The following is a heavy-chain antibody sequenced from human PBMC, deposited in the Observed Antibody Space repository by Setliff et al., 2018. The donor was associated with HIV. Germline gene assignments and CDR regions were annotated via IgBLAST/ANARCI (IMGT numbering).Heavy chain of an antibody. CDR2: IIPLFGTL. CDR3: ARGHSHGYGYSGSYGPFDI. Sequence: SVKVSCKASGYTFTSFYLHWVRQAPGQGLQWMGGIIPLFGTLNFAQKFQGRVTISTDDSTGTAYMELNSLRSEDTAVYYCARGHSHGYGYSGSYGPFDIWGQGTMVTVSS. D-gene: IGHD1-26*01. V-gene: IGHV1-69*05. CDR1: GYTFTSFY. J-gene: IGHJ3*02.